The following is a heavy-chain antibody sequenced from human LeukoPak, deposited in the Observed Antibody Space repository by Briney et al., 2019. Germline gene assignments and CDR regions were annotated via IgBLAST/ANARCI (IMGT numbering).Heavy chain of an antibody. J-gene: IGHJ4*02. Sequence: GGSLRLSCAASGFAFSNYAMSWVRQAPGKGLEWVSTISGSGGSTYYADSVKGRFTISRDNSKNTLYLQMNSLRAEDTAVYYCAKGYSGSYFDYWGQGTLVTVSS. CDR2: ISGSGGST. D-gene: IGHD1-26*01. CDR1: GFAFSNYA. CDR3: AKGYSGSYFDY. V-gene: IGHV3-23*01.